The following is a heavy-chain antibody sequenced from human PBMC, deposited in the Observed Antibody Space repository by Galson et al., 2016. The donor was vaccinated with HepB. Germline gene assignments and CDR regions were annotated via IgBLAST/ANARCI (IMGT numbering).Heavy chain of an antibody. J-gene: IGHJ6*02. D-gene: IGHD3-16*01. CDR2: IDSTANT. Sequence: SLRLSCAASGFKFSAYDMHWVRQATGKGPEWVSGIDSTANTNYLGSVKGRFTISRENAKNSLFLQMKSLRDGDTAVYYCVRSWGYGMDVWGHGTTVIVSS. CDR3: VRSWGYGMDV. CDR1: GFKFSAYD. V-gene: IGHV3-13*01.